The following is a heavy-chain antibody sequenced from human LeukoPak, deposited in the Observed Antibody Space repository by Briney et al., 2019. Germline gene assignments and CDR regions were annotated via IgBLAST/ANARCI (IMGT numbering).Heavy chain of an antibody. Sequence: GGSLRLSCAASGFTFSSYGMHWVRQAPGKGLEWVAVISYDGSNKYYADSVKGRFTISRDNSKNSLYLQMNSLRAEDTAVYYCARGAYYYEDWGQGTLVTVSS. J-gene: IGHJ4*02. V-gene: IGHV3-30*03. CDR3: ARGAYYYED. CDR2: ISYDGSNK. CDR1: GFTFSSYG. D-gene: IGHD3-22*01.